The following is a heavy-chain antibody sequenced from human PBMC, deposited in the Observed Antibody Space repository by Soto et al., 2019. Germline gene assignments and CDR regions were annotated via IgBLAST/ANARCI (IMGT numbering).Heavy chain of an antibody. D-gene: IGHD2-8*01. CDR1: GYSISNVY. Sequence: QVQLQESGPGLVKASETLSLTCTVSGYSISNVYWSWIRQPPGKGLEWIVYIYHSESTNYNPALKSRATISVDTTKNQLSLKLTSVTAADTAVYYSAIDHFKGVVYNYYGIDVWGQGTTVTVSS. CDR3: AIDHFKGVVYNYYGIDV. V-gene: IGHV4-59*01. J-gene: IGHJ6*02. CDR2: IYHSEST.